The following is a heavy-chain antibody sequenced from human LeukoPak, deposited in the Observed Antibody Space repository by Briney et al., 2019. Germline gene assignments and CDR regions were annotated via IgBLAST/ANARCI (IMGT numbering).Heavy chain of an antibody. CDR1: GGTFSSYA. CDR3: ASSPQILRYFDWSSPASDY. V-gene: IGHV1-69*04. J-gene: IGHJ4*02. CDR2: IIPILGIA. Sequence: ASVKVSCKASGGTFSSYAISWVRQAPGQGLEWMGRIIPILGIANYAQKFQGRVTITADKSTSTAYMELSSLRSEDTAVYYCASSPQILRYFDWSSPASDYWGQGTLVTVSS. D-gene: IGHD3-9*01.